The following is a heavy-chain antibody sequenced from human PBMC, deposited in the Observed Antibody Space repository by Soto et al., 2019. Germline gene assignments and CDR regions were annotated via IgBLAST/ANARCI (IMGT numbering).Heavy chain of an antibody. D-gene: IGHD6-19*01. CDR3: ARATVGGQWLAPASYYYGMDV. Sequence: SVKVSCKASGGTFSSYAISWVRQAPGQGLEWMGGIIPIFGTANYAQKFQGRVTITADESTSTAYMELSSLRSEDTAVYYCARATVGGQWLAPASYYYGMDVWGQGTTVTVSS. V-gene: IGHV1-69*13. CDR1: GGTFSSYA. J-gene: IGHJ6*02. CDR2: IIPIFGTA.